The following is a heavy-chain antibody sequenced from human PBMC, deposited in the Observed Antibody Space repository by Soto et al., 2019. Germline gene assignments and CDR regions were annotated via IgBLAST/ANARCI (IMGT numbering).Heavy chain of an antibody. J-gene: IGHJ6*01. Sequence: VGARILSCAASGFTSSSYPMSWVRQAPGKWLDWVSAISGSGSNTYYADSVKVWFNISRDNSKNTLFLQMNSLRAEDTAVYYCAKALRYFDWLVRPWNAMDVWGQGTTVPVSS. CDR1: GFTSSSYP. CDR3: AKALRYFDWLVRPWNAMDV. V-gene: IGHV3-23*01. CDR2: ISGSGSNT. D-gene: IGHD3-9*01.